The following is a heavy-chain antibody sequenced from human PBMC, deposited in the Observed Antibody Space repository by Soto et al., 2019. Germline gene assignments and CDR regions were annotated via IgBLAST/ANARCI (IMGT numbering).Heavy chain of an antibody. Sequence: SETLSLTCSVAGGFISSSPYYWAWIRQPPGKELEWIGSMYYSGNTYYNPSLKSRVTISVDTSNNQFSLNLTSVTAADTAIYYCARNGDCTRPGCIVGWFDPWGQGTLVTVSS. V-gene: IGHV4-39*07. D-gene: IGHD2-8*01. J-gene: IGHJ5*02. CDR2: MYYSGNT. CDR1: GGFISSSPYY. CDR3: ARNGDCTRPGCIVGWFDP.